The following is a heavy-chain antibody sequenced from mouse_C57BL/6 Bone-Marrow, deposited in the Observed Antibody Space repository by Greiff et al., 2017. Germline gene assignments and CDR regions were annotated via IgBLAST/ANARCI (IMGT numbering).Heavy chain of an antibody. Sequence: QVQLKQSGAELVRPGTSVKMSCKASGYTFTNYWIGWAKQRPGHGLEWIGDIYPGGGYTNYNEKFKGKATMTADKSSSTAYMQFSSLTSEDSAIYYCASGRRMDYWGQGTSVTVSS. CDR3: ASGRRMDY. CDR2: IYPGGGYT. J-gene: IGHJ4*01. V-gene: IGHV1-63*01. CDR1: GYTFTNYW.